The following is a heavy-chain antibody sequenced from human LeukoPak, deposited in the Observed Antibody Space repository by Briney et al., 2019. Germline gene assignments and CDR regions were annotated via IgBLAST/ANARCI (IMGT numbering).Heavy chain of an antibody. J-gene: IGHJ4*02. D-gene: IGHD6-13*01. Sequence: GRSLRLSCAASGFTFDDYAMHWVRQAPGKGLEWVSGISWNSGSIGYADSVKGRFTISRDNAKNSLYLKMNSLRVEDTALYYCAKDMGRVAAAGIDSWGQGTLVTVSS. V-gene: IGHV3-9*01. CDR3: AKDMGRVAAAGIDS. CDR2: ISWNSGSI. CDR1: GFTFDDYA.